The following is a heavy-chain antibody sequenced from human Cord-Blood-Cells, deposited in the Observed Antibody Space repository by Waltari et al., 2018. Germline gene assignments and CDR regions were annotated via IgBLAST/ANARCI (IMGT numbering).Heavy chain of an antibody. CDR3: ARGRSPVDY. Sequence: QVQLQQWGAGLLKPSETLSLTCAVYGGSFSGYYWSWIRQPPGKWLEWIGEINHSGTTNYNPSLKSRVTISVDTSKNQFSLKLSSVTAADTAVYYCARGRSPVDYWGQGTLVTVSS. CDR1: GGSFSGYY. CDR2: INHSGTT. V-gene: IGHV4-34*01. J-gene: IGHJ4*02.